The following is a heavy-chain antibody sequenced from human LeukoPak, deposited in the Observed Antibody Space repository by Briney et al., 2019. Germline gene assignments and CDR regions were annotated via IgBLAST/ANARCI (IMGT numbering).Heavy chain of an antibody. Sequence: GGCLRLSCVGSGFTFRSHAMSWVRQAPEEGLEFVSGIYENGGTTYYADSVKGRFSISRDNSKNTLYLQKDSLRGEDTAVYYCAKDFRIGSSAHFAYWGQGALVTVSS. D-gene: IGHD2-15*01. CDR2: IYENGGTT. V-gene: IGHV3-23*01. J-gene: IGHJ4*02. CDR3: AKDFRIGSSAHFAY. CDR1: GFTFRSHA.